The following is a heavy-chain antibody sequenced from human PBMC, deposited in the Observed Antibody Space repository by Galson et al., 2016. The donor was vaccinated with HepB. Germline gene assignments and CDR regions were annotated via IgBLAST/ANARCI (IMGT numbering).Heavy chain of an antibody. V-gene: IGHV4-31*03. J-gene: IGHJ4*02. CDR3: ARGRGGIAAAGHYFDY. D-gene: IGHD6-13*01. Sequence: TLSLTCTVSGGSISSGGYYWSWIRQHPGKGLEWIGYIYYSGSTYYNPSLKSRVTISVDTSKNQFSLKPSSVTAADTAVYYCARGRGGIAAAGHYFDYWGQGTLVTVSS. CDR2: IYYSGST. CDR1: GGSISSGGYY.